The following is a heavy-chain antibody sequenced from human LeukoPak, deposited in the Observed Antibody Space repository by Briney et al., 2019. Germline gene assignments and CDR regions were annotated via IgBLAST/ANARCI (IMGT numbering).Heavy chain of an antibody. CDR2: ISSSGSTI. D-gene: IGHD3-10*01. J-gene: IGHJ4*02. CDR3: ASYSPYYYGSGSYIDY. Sequence: GGSLRLSCAASGFTFSDYYMSWIRQAPGKGLEWVSYISSSGSTIYYADSVKGRFTISRDNAKNSLYLQMSSLRAEDTAVYYCASYSPYYYGSGSYIDYWGQGTLVTVSS. V-gene: IGHV3-11*01. CDR1: GFTFSDYY.